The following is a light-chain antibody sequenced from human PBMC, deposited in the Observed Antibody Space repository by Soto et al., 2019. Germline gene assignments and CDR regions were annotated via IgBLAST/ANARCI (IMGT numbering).Light chain of an antibody. CDR2: EIS. V-gene: IGLV2-14*01. Sequence: QSALTQPAPVSGSPGQSITISCTGTNSDIGDYNYVSWYQQYPDTAPTLIIFEISSRLSGVSDRFSGSKSGNTASLTISGLQPEDEAHYYCSSFRSDNTLVFGGGTKLTVL. CDR1: NSDIGDYNY. CDR3: SSFRSDNTLV. J-gene: IGLJ2*01.